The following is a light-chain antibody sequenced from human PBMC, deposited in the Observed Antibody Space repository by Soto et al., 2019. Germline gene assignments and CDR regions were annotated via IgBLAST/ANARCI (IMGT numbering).Light chain of an antibody. Sequence: QSALTQPASVSGSPGQSITISCTGTSSDVGSYNLVSWYQQHPGKAPKLMIYEGSKRPSGVSNRFSGSKSGNTASLTISGLQAEDEADYYCFSYAGSSTDVFGTGTKLTVL. CDR2: EGS. J-gene: IGLJ1*01. V-gene: IGLV2-23*01. CDR3: FSYAGSSTDV. CDR1: SSDVGSYNL.